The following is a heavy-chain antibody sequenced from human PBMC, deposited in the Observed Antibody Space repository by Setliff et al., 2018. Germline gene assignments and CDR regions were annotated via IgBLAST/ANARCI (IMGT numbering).Heavy chain of an antibody. J-gene: IGHJ3*02. CDR2: IIPIFGTA. V-gene: IGHV1-69*13. Sequence: GASVKVSCKASGGTFSSYAISWVRQAPGQGLEWMGGIIPIFGTANYAQKFQGRVTITADESTSTAYMELSSLRSEDTAVYYCARDVFPYRYEGAFDIWGQGTMVTVSS. CDR3: ARDVFPYRYEGAFDI. CDR1: GGTFSSYA. D-gene: IGHD3-16*02.